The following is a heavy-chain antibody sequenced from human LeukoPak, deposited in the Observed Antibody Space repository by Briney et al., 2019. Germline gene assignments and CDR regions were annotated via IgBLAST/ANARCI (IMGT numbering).Heavy chain of an antibody. CDR3: ARGDPTGRPGIGFDF. V-gene: IGHV4-4*08. CDR2: FHATRST. J-gene: IGHJ4*02. D-gene: IGHD1-26*01. CDR1: GGSISSFY. Sequence: PSETLSLTCTVSGGSISSFYWSWIRQPPGKGLEWIGFFHATRSTNYNPSLKSRVSISVDTSKNQVSLGLNSVTAADTAVYYCARGDPTGRPGIGFDFWDQGTLVTVSS.